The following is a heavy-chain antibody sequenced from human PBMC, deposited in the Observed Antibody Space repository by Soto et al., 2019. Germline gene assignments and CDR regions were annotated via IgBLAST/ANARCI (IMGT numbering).Heavy chain of an antibody. J-gene: IGHJ4*02. V-gene: IGHV4-30-4*01. Sequence: QVQLQESGPGLVKPSQTLSLTCTVSGGSISSGDYYCSWIRQPPGKGLVWIAYIFYGGSTDYNPSLKRRVTISVDTSKNESALKLSAVTAADTAVYYCARNRVTQSDYWGQGTLVTVSS. D-gene: IGHD2-21*02. CDR2: IFYGGST. CDR3: ARNRVTQSDY. CDR1: GGSISSGDYY.